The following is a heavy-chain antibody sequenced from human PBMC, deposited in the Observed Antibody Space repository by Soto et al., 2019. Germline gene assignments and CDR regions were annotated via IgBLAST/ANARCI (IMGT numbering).Heavy chain of an antibody. V-gene: IGHV3-30*18. CDR2: ISYDGSNK. CDR3: AKDDRYYYDSGSYSNDGKDV. J-gene: IGHJ6*02. CDR1: GFTFSSYG. Sequence: PGGSLRLSCAASGFTFSSYGMHWVRQAPGKGLEWVAVISYDGSNKYYADSVKGRFTISRDNSKNTLYLQMNSLRAEDTAVYYCAKDDRYYYDSGSYSNDGKDVWGQGTTVTVSS. D-gene: IGHD3-10*01.